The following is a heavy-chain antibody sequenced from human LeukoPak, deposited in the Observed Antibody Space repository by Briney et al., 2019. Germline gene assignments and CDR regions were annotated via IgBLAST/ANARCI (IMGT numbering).Heavy chain of an antibody. Sequence: GRSLRLSCAASGFTFSSYAVHWVRQAPGKGLEWVAVISYDGSNKYYADSVKGRFTISRDNSKNTLYLQMNSLRAEDTAVYYCARGGSKYSYGYGVAHFDYWGQGTLVTVSS. CDR3: ARGGSKYSYGYGVAHFDY. V-gene: IGHV3-30*04. D-gene: IGHD5-18*01. CDR1: GFTFSSYA. CDR2: ISYDGSNK. J-gene: IGHJ4*02.